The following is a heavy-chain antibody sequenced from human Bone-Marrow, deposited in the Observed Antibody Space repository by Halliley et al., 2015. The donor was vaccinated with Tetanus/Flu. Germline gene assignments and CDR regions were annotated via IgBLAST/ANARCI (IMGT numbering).Heavy chain of an antibody. D-gene: IGHD1-26*01. Sequence: QLVQSGAEVKKPGASVKVSCKGSGYTFSRYAIHWVRQAAGQSLEWMGWINGGDDDRRYSQWFQDRLTITRDTSASTVYVELTNLRSEDTAVYYCARTLVGSYSLDSWGQGTLVTIPS. J-gene: IGHJ4*02. CDR3: ARTLVGSYSLDS. V-gene: IGHV1-3*01. CDR2: INGGDDDR. CDR1: GYTFSRYA.